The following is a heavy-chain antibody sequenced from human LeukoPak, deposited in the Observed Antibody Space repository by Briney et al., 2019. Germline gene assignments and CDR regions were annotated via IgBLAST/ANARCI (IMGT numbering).Heavy chain of an antibody. Sequence: PGGSLRLSCAASGFIFSDYSMNWVRQAPGKGLAWVSYISSGSSSSTTIYYADSLQGRFTISRDNSKNTLYLQMNSLRAEDTAVYYCARARPGSYPIDYWGQGTLVTVSS. CDR3: ARARPGSYPIDY. V-gene: IGHV3-48*01. D-gene: IGHD3-10*01. CDR1: GFIFSDYS. J-gene: IGHJ4*02. CDR2: ISSGSSSSTTI.